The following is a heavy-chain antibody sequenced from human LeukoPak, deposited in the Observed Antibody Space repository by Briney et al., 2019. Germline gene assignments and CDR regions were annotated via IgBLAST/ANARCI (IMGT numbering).Heavy chain of an antibody. CDR3: ASSVLGPQFDY. J-gene: IGHJ4*02. D-gene: IGHD7-27*01. CDR1: GFTFSSYA. CDR2: ISGSGDST. Sequence: GGSLRLSCAASGFTFSSYAMSWVRQAPGKGLEWVSTISGSGDSTYYADSVKGRFTISRDNSKNTLYLEMNSLSAEDTAVYYCASSVLGPQFDYWGQGTLVTVSS. V-gene: IGHV3-23*01.